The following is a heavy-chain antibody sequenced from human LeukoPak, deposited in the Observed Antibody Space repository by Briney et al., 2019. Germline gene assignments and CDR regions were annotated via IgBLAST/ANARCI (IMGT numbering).Heavy chain of an antibody. D-gene: IGHD3-3*01. J-gene: IGHJ5*02. CDR3: ARLMGITIFGVVTNNWFDP. Sequence: GESLKISCKGSGYRFTSYWIGWVRQMPGKGLEWMGIIYPGDSDTRYSPSFQGQVTISADKSISTAYLQWSSLKASDTAMYYCARLMGITIFGVVTNNWFDPWGQGTLVTVSS. CDR2: IYPGDSDT. CDR1: GYRFTSYW. V-gene: IGHV5-51*01.